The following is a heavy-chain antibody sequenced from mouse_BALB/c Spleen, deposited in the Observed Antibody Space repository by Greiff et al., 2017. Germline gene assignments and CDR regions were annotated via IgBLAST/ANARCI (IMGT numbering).Heavy chain of an antibody. V-gene: IGHV1-15*01. CDR1: GYTFTDYE. CDR3: TRSGGLRRGFAY. Sequence: QVQLQQSGAELVRPGASVTLSCKASGYTFTDYEMHWVKQTPVHGLEWIGAIDPETGGTAYNQKFKGKATLTADKSSSTAYMELRSLTSEDSAVYYCTRSGGLRRGFAYWGQGTLVTVSA. D-gene: IGHD2-4*01. CDR2: IDPETGGT. J-gene: IGHJ3*01.